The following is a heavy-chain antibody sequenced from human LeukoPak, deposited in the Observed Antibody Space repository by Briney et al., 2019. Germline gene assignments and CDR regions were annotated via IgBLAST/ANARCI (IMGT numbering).Heavy chain of an antibody. V-gene: IGHV4-31*03. J-gene: IGHJ6*03. D-gene: IGHD4-11*01. CDR1: GGSITGDYY. Sequence: SQTLSLTCTVSGGSITGDYYWSWIRQHPGKGLEWIGFMYYTGSTYYNPSLKSRVTISVDTSKNQFSLKLSSVTAADTAVYYCARDGISGPYSHYMDVWAKGPTVTVSS. CDR3: ARDGISGPYSHYMDV. CDR2: MYYTGST.